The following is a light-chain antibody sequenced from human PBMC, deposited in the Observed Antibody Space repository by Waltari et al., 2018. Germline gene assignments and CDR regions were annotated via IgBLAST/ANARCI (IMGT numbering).Light chain of an antibody. CDR2: DAS. CDR3: QQFNNYPL. Sequence: AIQLTQSPSSLSASVGDRVPITCRAMQGISNALAWYQQKPGKAPKLLIYDASSLESGVPSRFSGSGSGTDFTLTISSLQPEDFATYYCQQFNNYPLFGGGTKVEIK. CDR1: QGISNA. V-gene: IGKV1D-13*01. J-gene: IGKJ4*01.